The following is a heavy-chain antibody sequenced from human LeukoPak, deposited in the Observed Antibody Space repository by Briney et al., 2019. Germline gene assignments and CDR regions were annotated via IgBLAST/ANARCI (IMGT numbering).Heavy chain of an antibody. V-gene: IGHV3-7*01. D-gene: IGHD2-2*02. CDR3: AKVGYCSSTSCYTAGAFDI. Sequence: GGSLRLSCAASGFTFSSYWMSWVRQAPGKGLEWVANIKQDGSEKYYVDSVKGRFTISRDNSKNTLYLQMNSLRAEDTAVYYCAKVGYCSSTSCYTAGAFDIWGQGTMVTVSS. J-gene: IGHJ3*02. CDR1: GFTFSSYW. CDR2: IKQDGSEK.